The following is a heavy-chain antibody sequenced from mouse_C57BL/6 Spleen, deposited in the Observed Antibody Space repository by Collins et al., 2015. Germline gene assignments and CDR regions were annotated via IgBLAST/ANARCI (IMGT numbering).Heavy chain of an antibody. CDR2: ISSGGSYT. CDR3: ARQGDYYGSYYAMDY. Sequence: EVQLVESGGDLVKPGGSLKLSCAASGFTFSSYGMSWVRQTPDKRLEWVATISSGGSYTYYPDSVKGRFTISRDNAKNTLYLQMSSLKSEDTAVYYCARQGDYYGSYYAMDYWGQGTSVTVSS. D-gene: IGHD1-1*01. CDR1: GFTFSSYG. J-gene: IGHJ4*01. V-gene: IGHV5-6*01.